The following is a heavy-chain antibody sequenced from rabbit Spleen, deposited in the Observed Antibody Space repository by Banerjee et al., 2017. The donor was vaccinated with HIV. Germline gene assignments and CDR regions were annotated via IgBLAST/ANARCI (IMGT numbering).Heavy chain of an antibody. CDR1: GFSFSSSYY. Sequence: QEQLEESGGDLVKPGGSLTLTCTASGFSFSSSYYMCWVRQAPGKGLEWVACIFTGASGGAYYATWAKGRFTVSITSSTTVTLQMTSLTAADTATYFCARDLYGDDGHDGYDLWGQGTLVTVS. V-gene: IGHV1S45*01. CDR3: ARDLYGDDGHDGYDL. D-gene: IGHD2-1*01. J-gene: IGHJ3*01. CDR2: IFTGASGGA.